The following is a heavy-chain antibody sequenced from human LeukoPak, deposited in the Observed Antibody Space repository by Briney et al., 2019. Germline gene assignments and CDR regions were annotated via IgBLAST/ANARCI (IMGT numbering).Heavy chain of an antibody. D-gene: IGHD4-23*01. Sequence: GGSLRLSCAASGFAFSVYAMTWVRQAPGKGLEWVSAIVGSGGDTNYADSVKGRFTISRDNSKNTLYLQMNSLTSEDTAVYYCAREQYGGKDYWGQGTLVTVSS. J-gene: IGHJ4*02. CDR1: GFAFSVYA. CDR3: AREQYGGKDY. CDR2: IVGSGGDT. V-gene: IGHV3-23*01.